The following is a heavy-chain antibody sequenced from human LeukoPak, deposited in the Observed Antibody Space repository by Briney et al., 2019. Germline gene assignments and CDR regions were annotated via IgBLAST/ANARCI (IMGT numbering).Heavy chain of an antibody. CDR1: GFTFSSYG. J-gene: IGHJ4*02. CDR3: AKDGLGFGELSERTIFDY. V-gene: IGHV3-30*02. Sequence: GGSLRLSCAASGFTFSSYGMHWVRQAPGKGLEWVAFIRYDGSNKYYADSVKGRFTISRDNSKNTLYLQMNSLRAEDTAVYYCAKDGLGFGELSERTIFDYWGQGTLVTVSS. D-gene: IGHD3-10*01. CDR2: IRYDGSNK.